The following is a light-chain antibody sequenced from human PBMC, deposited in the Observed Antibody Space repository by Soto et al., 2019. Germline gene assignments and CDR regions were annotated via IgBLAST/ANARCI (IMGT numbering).Light chain of an antibody. CDR2: GNS. J-gene: IGLJ2*01. V-gene: IGLV1-40*01. CDR1: SSNIGAGYD. CDR3: LSYDSSLSGCVV. Sequence: QSVLTQPPSVSGAPGQRVTISCTGSSSNIGAGYDVHWYQQLPGTAPKLLIYGNSNRPSGVPDRCSGSKSGTSASLAITGLQAEDEADYYCLSYDSSLSGCVVFGGGTKLTVL.